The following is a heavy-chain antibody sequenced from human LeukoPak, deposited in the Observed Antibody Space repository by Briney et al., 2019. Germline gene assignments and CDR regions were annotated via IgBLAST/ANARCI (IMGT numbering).Heavy chain of an antibody. CDR3: ARHMYYYDSGSYNYYYYMDV. CDR2: IYYSGST. J-gene: IGHJ6*03. CDR1: GGSISSSSYY. Sequence: PSETLSLTCTVSGGSISSSSYYWGWIRQSPGKGLEWFGNIYYSGSTYYNPSLKSRVTISVDTSKNQFSLKLSSVTAADTAVYYCARHMYYYDSGSYNYYYYMDVWGKGTTVTVSS. V-gene: IGHV4-39*01. D-gene: IGHD3-10*01.